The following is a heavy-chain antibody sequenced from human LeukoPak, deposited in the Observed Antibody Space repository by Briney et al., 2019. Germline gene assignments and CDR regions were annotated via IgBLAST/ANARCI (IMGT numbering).Heavy chain of an antibody. V-gene: IGHV1-58*02. CDR3: AADKGSADRPAFDI. Sequence: SVKVSCKASGFTFTSPAMQWVRQARGQRLEWIGWIVVGSANTNYAQKFQERVTITRDMSTSTAYMELSSLRSEDTAVYYCAADKGSADRPAFDIWGQGTMVTVSS. CDR2: IVVGSANT. CDR1: GFTFTSPA. J-gene: IGHJ3*02. D-gene: IGHD3-10*01.